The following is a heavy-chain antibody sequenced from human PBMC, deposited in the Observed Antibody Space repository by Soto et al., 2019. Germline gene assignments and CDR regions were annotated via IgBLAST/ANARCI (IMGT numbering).Heavy chain of an antibody. CDR2: ISGSGGST. V-gene: IGHV3-23*01. CDR3: AKDQGIVLMVYAISWCFDY. J-gene: IGHJ4*02. Sequence: GGSLRLSCAASGFTFSSYAMSWVRQAPGKGLEWVSAISGSGGSTYYADSVKGRFTISRDNSKNTLYLQMNSLRAEDTAVYYCAKDQGIVLMVYAISWCFDYWGQGTLVTVSS. CDR1: GFTFSSYA. D-gene: IGHD2-8*01.